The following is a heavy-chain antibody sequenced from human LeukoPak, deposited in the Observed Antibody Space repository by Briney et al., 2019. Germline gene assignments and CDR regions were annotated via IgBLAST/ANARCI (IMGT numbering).Heavy chain of an antibody. J-gene: IGHJ4*02. Sequence: PGGSLTLSCAASGFTFSSYGMHWVRQAPGKGLEWVAFIQSDGSDQYYADSVKGRLSISRDNSKNTLYLQMNSLRTEDTAVYYCAKRDGYNSGPFDYWGQGTLVTVSS. D-gene: IGHD5-24*01. CDR2: IQSDGSDQ. CDR1: GFTFSSYG. V-gene: IGHV3-30*02. CDR3: AKRDGYNSGPFDY.